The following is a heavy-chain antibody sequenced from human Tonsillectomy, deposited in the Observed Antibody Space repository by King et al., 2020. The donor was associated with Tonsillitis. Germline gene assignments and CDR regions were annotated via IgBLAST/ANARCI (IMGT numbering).Heavy chain of an antibody. CDR1: GGTFSSYA. V-gene: IGHV1-69*06. CDR3: ARNYYYSSGYLNQAFDH. CDR2: IISLIGTP. J-gene: IGHJ4*02. D-gene: IGHD3-22*01. Sequence: VQLVESGAEVKKPGSSVKVSCKASGGTFSSYAISWVRQAPGQGLEWMGGIISLIGTPNYAQVFKGRVTITADKSTSTGYMELSSLRSEDTAFYYCARNYYYSSGYLNQAFDHWGQGTLVTVSS.